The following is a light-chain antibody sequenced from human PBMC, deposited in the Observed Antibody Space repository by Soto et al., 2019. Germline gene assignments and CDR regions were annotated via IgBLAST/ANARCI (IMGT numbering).Light chain of an antibody. J-gene: IGKJ4*01. CDR2: AAS. CDR1: QAISNF. CDR3: QYYNTAPLT. V-gene: IGKV1-27*01. Sequence: DIQMTQSPSSLSASVGDRVTITCRASQAISNFVAWYQQKPGKVPQVLIFAASSLQSGVPSRFSGSGSATDFTLTITSLQPEDVATCYCQYYNTAPLTFGGGTRVEI.